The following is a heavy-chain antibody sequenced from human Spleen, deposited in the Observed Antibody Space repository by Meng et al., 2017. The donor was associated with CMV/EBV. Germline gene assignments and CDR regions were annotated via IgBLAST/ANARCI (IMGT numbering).Heavy chain of an antibody. D-gene: IGHD3-22*01. CDR2: MHHSGAT. J-gene: IGHJ4*02. V-gene: IGHV4-4*02. CDR1: GDSFRSNYW. Sequence: LTCAIPGDSFRSNYWWSWVRQAPGKGLEWIGEMHHSGATTYNPSLKSRVTFSLDGSKTEFSLKLTSVTAADTAVYHCTRNGHYSLDSWSQGTLVTVSS. CDR3: TRNGHYSLDS.